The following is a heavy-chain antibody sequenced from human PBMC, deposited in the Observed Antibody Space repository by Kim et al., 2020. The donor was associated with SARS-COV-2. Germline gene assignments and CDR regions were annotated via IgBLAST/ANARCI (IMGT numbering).Heavy chain of an antibody. D-gene: IGHD3-9*01. Sequence: ASVKVSCKASGYTFTSYDINWVRQATGQGLEWMGWMNPNSGNTGYAQKFQGRVTMTRNTSISTAYMELSSLRSEDTAVYYCARGLRYFDWLLNPFTDGMDVWGQGTTVTVSS. CDR2: MNPNSGNT. V-gene: IGHV1-8*01. J-gene: IGHJ6*02. CDR3: ARGLRYFDWLLNPFTDGMDV. CDR1: GYTFTSYD.